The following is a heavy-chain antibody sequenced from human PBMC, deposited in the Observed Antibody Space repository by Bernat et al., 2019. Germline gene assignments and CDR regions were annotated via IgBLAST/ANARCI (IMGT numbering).Heavy chain of an antibody. CDR1: GFTFSSYA. V-gene: IGHV3-23*01. D-gene: IGHD2-2*01. J-gene: IGHJ4*02. Sequence: GGGLVQPGGSLRLSCAASGFTFSSYAMSWVRQAPGKGLEWVSAISGSGGSTYYVDSVKGRFTVSSDNFKNTLYLQMNSLRAEDAAVYYCAKCSGASCYAPFDYWGQGTLVTVSS. CDR2: ISGSGGST. CDR3: AKCSGASCYAPFDY.